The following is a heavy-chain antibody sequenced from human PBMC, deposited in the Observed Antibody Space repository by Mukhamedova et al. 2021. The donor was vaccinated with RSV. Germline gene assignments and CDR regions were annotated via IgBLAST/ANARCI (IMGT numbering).Heavy chain of an antibody. CDR3: AKDGGKYSIDV. D-gene: IGHD1-26*01. J-gene: IGHJ6*02. V-gene: IGHV3-30*02. Sequence: TISRDNSKNTLFLQMSSLRGEDTAVYYCAKDGGKYSIDVWGQGTTVTVSS.